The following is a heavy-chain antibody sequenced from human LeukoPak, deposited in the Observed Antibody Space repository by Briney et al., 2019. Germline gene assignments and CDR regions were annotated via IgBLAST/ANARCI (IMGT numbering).Heavy chain of an antibody. Sequence: GGSLRLSCAASGFTFSSFAMHWVRQAPGKGLEWVAVISYDGSNKYYADSVKGRFTISRDNSKNTLYLQMNSLRAEDTAVYYCARGPTPARCSTSCYNFDYWGQGTLVTVSS. J-gene: IGHJ4*02. CDR2: ISYDGSNK. V-gene: IGHV3-30-3*01. CDR3: ARGPTPARCSTSCYNFDY. CDR1: GFTFSSFA. D-gene: IGHD2-2*02.